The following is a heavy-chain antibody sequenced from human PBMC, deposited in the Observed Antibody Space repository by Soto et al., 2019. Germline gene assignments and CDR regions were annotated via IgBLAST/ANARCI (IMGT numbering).Heavy chain of an antibody. J-gene: IGHJ6*02. D-gene: IGHD6-13*01. V-gene: IGHV3-30*18. Sequence: GGSLRLSCAASGFTFSSYGMHWVRQAPGKGLEWVAVISYDGSNKYYADSVKGRFTISRDNSKNTLYLQMNSLRAEDTAVYYCAKDRGPAAGGVWARYGMDVWGQGTTVTVSS. CDR3: AKDRGPAAGGVWARYGMDV. CDR1: GFTFSSYG. CDR2: ISYDGSNK.